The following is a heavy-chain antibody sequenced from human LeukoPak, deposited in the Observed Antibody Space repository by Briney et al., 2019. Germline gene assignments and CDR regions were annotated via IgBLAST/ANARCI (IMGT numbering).Heavy chain of an antibody. Sequence: GGSLRLSCAASGFTFRSYEMIWVRQAPGKGLEWVSYISSSGSTISYADSVRGRFTISRDNAKNSLYLQMNSLRAEDTAVYYCAREPTYGDYFDYWGQGTLVTVSS. CDR3: AREPTYGDYFDY. V-gene: IGHV3-48*03. CDR2: ISSSGSTI. CDR1: GFTFRSYE. D-gene: IGHD4-17*01. J-gene: IGHJ4*02.